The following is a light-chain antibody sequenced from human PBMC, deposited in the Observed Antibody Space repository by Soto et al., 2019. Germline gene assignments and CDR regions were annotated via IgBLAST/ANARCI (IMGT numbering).Light chain of an antibody. CDR2: DAS. J-gene: IGKJ1*01. V-gene: IGKV1-5*01. Sequence: DIQMTQSPSTLSASVGDRVTITCRASQSISSWLAWYQQKPGKAPKLLIYDASSLESGVPSRFSGSGSGTNFPPTTTGRQPDVFAIYYCQKKTFGQGTRV. CDR1: QSISSW. CDR3: QKKT.